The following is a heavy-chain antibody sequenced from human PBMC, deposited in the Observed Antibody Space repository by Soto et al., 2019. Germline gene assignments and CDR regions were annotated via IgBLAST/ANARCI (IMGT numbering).Heavy chain of an antibody. V-gene: IGHV3-74*01. CDR1: GFNLGSYW. CDR2: INDYGTTI. J-gene: IGHJ4*02. CDR3: ARGGLEPFDY. D-gene: IGHD1-1*01. Sequence: EVQLVESGGGLVQPGGSLRLSCAASGFNLGSYWMHWVRQAPGKGLVWVSRINDYGTTINYAESVEGRFTISRDDAKSEVYLQMKNLRAEDTAVYYCARGGLEPFDYWGKGALVTVSS.